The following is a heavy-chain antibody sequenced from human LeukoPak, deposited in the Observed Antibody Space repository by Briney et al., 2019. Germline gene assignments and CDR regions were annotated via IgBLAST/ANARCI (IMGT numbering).Heavy chain of an antibody. Sequence: SETLSLTCAVYGGSFSGYYWTWIRQTPEKGLEWIGEMNPSGSTNYNPSLKSRVTISVDTSKNQFSLELSSVTAADTAVYYCARGRQDVTMIVVVMSAVSYYLDVWGKGTTVTVS. J-gene: IGHJ6*03. D-gene: IGHD3-22*01. CDR1: GGSFSGYY. V-gene: IGHV4-34*01. CDR3: ARGRQDVTMIVVVMSAVSYYLDV. CDR2: MNPSGST.